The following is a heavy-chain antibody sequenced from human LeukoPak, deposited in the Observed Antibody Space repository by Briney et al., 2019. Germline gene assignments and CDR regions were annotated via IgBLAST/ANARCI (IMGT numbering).Heavy chain of an antibody. CDR1: GGSISSYY. CDR3: ARLEYSGYDLSENLDY. D-gene: IGHD5-12*01. V-gene: IGHV4-59*08. J-gene: IGHJ4*02. Sequence: PSETLSLTCTVSGGSISSYYWSWIRQPPGKGLEWIGYIYYSGSTNYNPSLKSRVTISVDTSKNQFSLKLSSVTAADTAVYYCARLEYSGYDLSENLDYWDQGTLVTVSS. CDR2: IYYSGST.